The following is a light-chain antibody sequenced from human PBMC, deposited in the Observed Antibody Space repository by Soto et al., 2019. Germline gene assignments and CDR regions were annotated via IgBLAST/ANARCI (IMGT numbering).Light chain of an antibody. Sequence: EIVMTQSPATLSVSPGERATVPCRASQSVSNNLAWYQQKPGQAPRLLIYGASTRATGIPARFSGSGYGTEFTLTISSLQSEDFAVYFCQQYGDSTGWTFGQGTKVEIK. CDR2: GAS. CDR1: QSVSNN. J-gene: IGKJ1*01. CDR3: QQYGDSTGWT. V-gene: IGKV3-15*01.